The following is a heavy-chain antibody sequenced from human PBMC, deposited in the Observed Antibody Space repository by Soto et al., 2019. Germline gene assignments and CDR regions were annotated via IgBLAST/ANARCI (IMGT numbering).Heavy chain of an antibody. Sequence: PGGSLRLSCAASGFSFSSYAVTWVRQAPGKGLEWVSTINAAGSNTYYADSVKGRFTISRDNSKNTVYLQMNGLRVDDTAVYYCAKVIDISGQTYDSLGHGTLVTVSS. V-gene: IGHV3-23*01. J-gene: IGHJ5*01. D-gene: IGHD3-22*01. CDR1: GFSFSSYA. CDR2: INAAGSNT. CDR3: AKVIDISGQTYDS.